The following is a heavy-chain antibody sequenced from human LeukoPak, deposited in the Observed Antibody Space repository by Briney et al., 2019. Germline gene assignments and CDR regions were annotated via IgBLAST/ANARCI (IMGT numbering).Heavy chain of an antibody. J-gene: IGHJ3*02. V-gene: IGHV4-39*01. CDR1: GGSISSSSYY. CDR2: IYYCGST. D-gene: IGHD4-17*01. CDR3: AVTTVTTFNAFDI. Sequence: PSETLSLTXTVSGGSISSSSYYWGWIRQPPGKGLEWIGSIYYCGSTYYNPSLKSRVTISVDTSKNQFSLKLSSVTAADTAVYYCAVTTVTTFNAFDIWGQGTMVTVSS.